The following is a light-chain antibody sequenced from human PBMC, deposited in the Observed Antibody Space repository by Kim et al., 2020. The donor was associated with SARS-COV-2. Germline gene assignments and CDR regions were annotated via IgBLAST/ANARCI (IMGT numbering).Light chain of an antibody. CDR3: QSYDRGLSAFL. V-gene: IGLV1-40*01. J-gene: IGLJ3*02. Sequence: QSVLTQPPAVSGAPGQRVTISCAGSSSNIGAGFGVYWYKQIPGTAPKLLIYGNRNRPSGISDRISGSKSGPSASLAITGLQADDEADYFCQSYDRGLSAFLFGGGTQLTVL. CDR1: SSNIGAGFG. CDR2: GNR.